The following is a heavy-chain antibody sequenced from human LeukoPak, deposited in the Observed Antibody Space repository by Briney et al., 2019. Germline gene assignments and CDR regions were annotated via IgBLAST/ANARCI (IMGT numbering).Heavy chain of an antibody. CDR3: ARVVDKHTFDY. CDR1: GYTFTSYY. CDR2: INPSGGST. J-gene: IGHJ4*02. Sequence: ASVKVSCKASGYTFTSYYMHWVRQAPGQGLEWMGIINPSGGSTSYAQKFQGRVTMTRDMSTSTVYMELSSLRSEDTAVYCCARVVDKHTFDYWGQGTLVTVSS. V-gene: IGHV1-46*01. D-gene: IGHD3-9*01.